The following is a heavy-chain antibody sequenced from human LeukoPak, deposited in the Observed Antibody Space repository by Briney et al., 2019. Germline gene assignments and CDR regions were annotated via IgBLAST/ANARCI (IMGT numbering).Heavy chain of an antibody. J-gene: IGHJ4*02. CDR3: ARGEDTAMVSAHYFDY. Sequence: SETLSLTCTVSGGSISSYYCSWIRQPPGKGLEWIGSIYHSGSTYYNPSLKSRVTISVDTSKNQFSLKLSSVTAADTAVYYCARGEDTAMVSAHYFDYWGQGTLVTVSS. CDR2: IYHSGST. V-gene: IGHV4-59*01. CDR1: GGSISSYY. D-gene: IGHD5-18*01.